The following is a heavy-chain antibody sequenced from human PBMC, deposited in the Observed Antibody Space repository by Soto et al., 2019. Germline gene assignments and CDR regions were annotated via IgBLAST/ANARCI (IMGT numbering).Heavy chain of an antibody. CDR2: IYSGGST. CDR1: GFTVSSNY. D-gene: IGHD3-10*01. Sequence: GGSLRLSCAASGFTVSSNYMSWVRQAPGKGLEWVSVIYSGGSTYYADSVKGRFTISRDNSKNTLYLQMNSLRAEDTAVYYCARDRWGSAYYGSGSYYNYWGQGTLVTVSS. CDR3: ARDRWGSAYYGSGSYYNY. J-gene: IGHJ4*02. V-gene: IGHV3-66*01.